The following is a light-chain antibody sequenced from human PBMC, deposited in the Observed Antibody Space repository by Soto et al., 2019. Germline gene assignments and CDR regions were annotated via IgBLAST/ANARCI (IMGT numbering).Light chain of an antibody. J-gene: IGLJ1*01. CDR3: SSYTSSSTLYV. CDR2: DVS. CDR1: SSDVGGYDY. Sequence: QSALTQPASVSGSPGQSTTISCTGTSSDVGGYDYVSWYQHHPGKAPKIMIYDVSNRPSGVSNRFSGSKSGNTASLTISGLQAEDEADYYCSSYTSSSTLYVFGTGTKLTVL. V-gene: IGLV2-14*03.